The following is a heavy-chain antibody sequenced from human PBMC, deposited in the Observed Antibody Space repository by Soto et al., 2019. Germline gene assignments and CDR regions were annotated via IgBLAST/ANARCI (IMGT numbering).Heavy chain of an antibody. Sequence: VASVKVSCKVSKYTLTELSMHWVRQAPGKGLEWMGGFDPEDGETIYAQKFQGRVTMTEDTSTDTAYMELSSLRSEDTAMYYCARTAAARLNWKFDYWGQGTPVTVSS. CDR2: FDPEDGET. J-gene: IGHJ4*02. CDR1: KYTLTELS. CDR3: ARTAAARLNWKFDY. V-gene: IGHV1-24*01. D-gene: IGHD6-6*01.